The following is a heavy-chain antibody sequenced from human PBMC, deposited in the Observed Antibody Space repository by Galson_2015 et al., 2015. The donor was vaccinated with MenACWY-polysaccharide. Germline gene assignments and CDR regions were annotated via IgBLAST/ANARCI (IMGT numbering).Heavy chain of an antibody. V-gene: IGHV3-23*01. CDR2: IGGSGSNT. CDR3: ARVRYSTGKYQFDY. Sequence: SGFTFSNYAMSWVRQAPGKGLEWVSTIGGSGSNTHYADSVKGRFTISRDNSKNTLSLQMNSLRAEDTAVYYCARVRYSTGKYQFDYWGQGTLVAVSS. CDR1: GFTFSNYA. J-gene: IGHJ4*02. D-gene: IGHD2-2*01.